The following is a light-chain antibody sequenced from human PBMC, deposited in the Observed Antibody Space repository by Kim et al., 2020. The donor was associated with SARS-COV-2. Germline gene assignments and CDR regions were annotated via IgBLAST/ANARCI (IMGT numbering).Light chain of an antibody. CDR1: QSVSSN. J-gene: IGKJ5*01. CDR2: GAS. Sequence: SPGENATLSCRASQSVSSNLAWYQQKPGQAPRLLIYGASTRATGIPARFSGSGSGTEFTLTISSLQSEDFAVYYCQQYNNWPPITFGQGTRLEIK. CDR3: QQYNNWPPIT. V-gene: IGKV3-15*01.